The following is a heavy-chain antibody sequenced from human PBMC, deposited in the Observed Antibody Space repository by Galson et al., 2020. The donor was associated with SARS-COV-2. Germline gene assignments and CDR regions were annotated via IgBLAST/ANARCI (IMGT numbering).Heavy chain of an antibody. CDR2: ISVYNGNT. CDR3: AASLFFGGYYFDY. CDR1: GYIFTSYA. D-gene: IGHD3-10*01. J-gene: IGHJ4*02. V-gene: IGHV1-18*01. Sequence: ASVKVSCETSGYIFTSYAISWVRQAPGQGLEWMGWISVYNGNTNFAQKFQDRVTLTTDTATNTAYMDLTGLKSDDTAVYFCAASLFFGGYYFDYWGQGTLVTVSS.